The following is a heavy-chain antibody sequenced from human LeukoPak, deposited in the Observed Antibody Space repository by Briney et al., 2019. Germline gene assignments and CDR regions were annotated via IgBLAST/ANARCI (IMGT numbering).Heavy chain of an antibody. CDR3: ARDYGDSRNYNWFDP. V-gene: IGHV4-39*07. CDR1: GGSISSSSYY. D-gene: IGHD4-17*01. Sequence: SETLSLTCTVSGGSISSSSYYWSWMRQPPGEGLEWIGDINQSGSTTYNPSLKSRVTILVDTSKNQFSLELTSVTAADTAVYYCARDYGDSRNYNWFDPWGQGTLVTVSS. CDR2: INQSGST. J-gene: IGHJ5*02.